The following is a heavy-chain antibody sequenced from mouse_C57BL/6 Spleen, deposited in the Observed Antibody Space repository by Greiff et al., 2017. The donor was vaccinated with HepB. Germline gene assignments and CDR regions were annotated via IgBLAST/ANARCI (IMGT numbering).Heavy chain of an antibody. Sequence: VKLMESGAELARPGASVKLSCKASGYTFTSYGISWVKQRTGQGLEWIGEIYPRSGNTYYNEKFKGKATLTADKSSSTAYMELRSLTSEDSAVYFCARFDDGYYDYWGQGTTLTVSS. J-gene: IGHJ2*01. D-gene: IGHD2-3*01. V-gene: IGHV1-81*01. CDR1: GYTFTSYG. CDR2: IYPRSGNT. CDR3: ARFDDGYYDY.